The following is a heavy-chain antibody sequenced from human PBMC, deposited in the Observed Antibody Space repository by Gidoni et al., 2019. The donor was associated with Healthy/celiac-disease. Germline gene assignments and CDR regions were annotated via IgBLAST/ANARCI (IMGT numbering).Heavy chain of an antibody. D-gene: IGHD3-9*01. J-gene: IGHJ4*02. CDR2: ISYDGSNK. CDR3: ARGSRGYDILTGYYSRFSYFDY. V-gene: IGHV3-30-3*01. Sequence: QVQLVESGGGVVQPGRSLRLSCAASVFTFSSYAMHWVRQAPGKGLEWVAVISYDGSNKYYADSVKGRFTISRDNSKNTLYLQMNSLRAEDTAVYYCARGSRGYDILTGYYSRFSYFDYWGQGTLVTVSS. CDR1: VFTFSSYA.